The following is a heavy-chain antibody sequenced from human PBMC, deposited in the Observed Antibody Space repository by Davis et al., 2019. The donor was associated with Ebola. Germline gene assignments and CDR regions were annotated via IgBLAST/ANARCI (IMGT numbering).Heavy chain of an antibody. Sequence: ASVKVSCKASGYTFTAYFIHWVRRAPGEGLEWMGWINPNTGGTNSAQKFQGRVTMTRATSMTTAYMELNSLRSDDTAVYYCARAVPATQNLDYWGQGTLVTVSS. J-gene: IGHJ4*02. CDR3: ARAVPATQNLDY. D-gene: IGHD2-15*01. V-gene: IGHV1-2*02. CDR1: GYTFTAYF. CDR2: INPNTGGT.